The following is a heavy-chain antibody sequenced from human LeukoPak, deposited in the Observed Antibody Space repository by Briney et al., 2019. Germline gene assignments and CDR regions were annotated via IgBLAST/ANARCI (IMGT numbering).Heavy chain of an antibody. CDR2: IHYSGST. Sequence: PSETLSLTCTVSGGSISSGGYYWSWIRQHPGKGLEWIGYIHYSGSTYYNPSLKSRVTISVDTSKNQFSLKLSSVTAADTAVYYCARGPRDYYDSSGYYYQPNYYFDYWGQGTLVTVSS. D-gene: IGHD3-22*01. V-gene: IGHV4-31*03. CDR3: ARGPRDYYDSSGYYYQPNYYFDY. CDR1: GGSISSGGYY. J-gene: IGHJ4*02.